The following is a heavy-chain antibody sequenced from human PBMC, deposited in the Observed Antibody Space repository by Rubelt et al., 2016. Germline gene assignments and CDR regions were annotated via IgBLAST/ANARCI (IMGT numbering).Heavy chain of an antibody. Sequence: QVQLVESGGGVVQPGRSLRLSCAASGFTFSSYGMHWVRQAPGKGLEWVAVIWYDGSNKYYADSVKGRFTISRDNSKNTLYLQMNSLRAEDTALYYCAKDIGYGGNEGRAFDYWGQGTLVTVSS. D-gene: IGHD4-23*01. V-gene: IGHV3-33*06. CDR1: GFTFSSYG. CDR3: AKDIGYGGNEGRAFDY. CDR2: IWYDGSNK. J-gene: IGHJ4*02.